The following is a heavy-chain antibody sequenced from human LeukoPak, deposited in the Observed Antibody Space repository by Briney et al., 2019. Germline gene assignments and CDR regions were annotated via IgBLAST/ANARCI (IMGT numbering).Heavy chain of an antibody. CDR2: ISGSGGST. J-gene: IGHJ4*02. D-gene: IGHD6-19*01. V-gene: IGHV3-23*01. CDR1: GFTFSSYA. CDR3: ARVRTGSSGWDY. Sequence: GGSLRLSCAASGFTFSSYAMSWVRQAPGKGLEWVSAISGSGGSTYYADSVKGRLTISKDNAKNTVYLQMNSLRAEDTAVYYCARVRTGSSGWDYWGQGTLVTVSS.